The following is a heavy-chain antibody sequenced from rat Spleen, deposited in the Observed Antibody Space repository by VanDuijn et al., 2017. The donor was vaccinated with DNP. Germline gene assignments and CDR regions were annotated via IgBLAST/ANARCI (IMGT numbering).Heavy chain of an antibody. CDR1: GFAFSDYY. Sequence: EVQLVGSGGGLVQTGRAPKISRAASGFAFSDYYIAWVRQAPTKGLEWVAYIRYDGGSIHYGDSVKGRFTIFRDNAKSTLYLQMNSLRSEDMATYYCVRWYNSGYYFDYWGQGVMVTVSS. D-gene: IGHD4-3*01. V-gene: IGHV5-22*01. J-gene: IGHJ2*01. CDR3: VRWYNSGYYFDY. CDR2: IRYDGGSI.